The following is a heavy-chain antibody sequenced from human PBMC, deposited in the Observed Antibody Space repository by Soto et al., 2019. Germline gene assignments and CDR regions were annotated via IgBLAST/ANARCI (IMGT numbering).Heavy chain of an antibody. CDR2: ITHSGST. CDR3: ARGRAYYDFWSGYRICWFDP. J-gene: IGHJ5*02. CDR1: GGSFSGYY. D-gene: IGHD3-3*01. V-gene: IGHV4-34*01. Sequence: QVQLQQWGAGLLKPSETLSLTCAVYGGSFSGYYWSWIRQPPGKGLEWIGEITHSGSTNYNPSLKSRVTISVDTSKNQFSLKLSSVTTADTAVYYCARGRAYYDFWSGYRICWFDPWGQGTLVTVSS.